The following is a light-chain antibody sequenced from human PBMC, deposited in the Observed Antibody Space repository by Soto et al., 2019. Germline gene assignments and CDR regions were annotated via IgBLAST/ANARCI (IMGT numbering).Light chain of an antibody. CDR3: CSYAGSSPWV. Sequence: QAALTQPAAVAGSPGPSITHSCTGTSRGVGSYNLVSWYQQHPGKAPKLMIYEGSKRPSGVSNRFSGSKSGNTASLTISGLQAEDEADYYCCSYAGSSPWVFGGGTKLTVL. J-gene: IGLJ3*02. V-gene: IGLV2-23*01. CDR2: EGS. CDR1: SRGVGSYNL.